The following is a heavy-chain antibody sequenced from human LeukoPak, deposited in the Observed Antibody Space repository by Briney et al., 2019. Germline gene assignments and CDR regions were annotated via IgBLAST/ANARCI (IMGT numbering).Heavy chain of an antibody. V-gene: IGHV3-30*03. J-gene: IGHJ4*02. D-gene: IGHD5-12*01. CDR1: GFTFSNYG. Sequence: GGSLRLSCAASGFTFSNYGMHWVRQAPGKGLEWVAVISYDGSNKYYADSVKGRFTISRDNSKNTLYLQMNSLRAEDTAVYYCATKRGYSGYDYPTDYWGQGTLVTVSS. CDR3: ATKRGYSGYDYPTDY. CDR2: ISYDGSNK.